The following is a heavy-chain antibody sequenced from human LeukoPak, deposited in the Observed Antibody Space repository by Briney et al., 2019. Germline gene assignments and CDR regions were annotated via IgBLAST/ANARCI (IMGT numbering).Heavy chain of an antibody. CDR2: IIPIFGTA. D-gene: IGHD4-23*01. V-gene: IGHV1-69*01. CDR1: GGTFSSYA. Sequence: GSSVKVSCKASGGTFSSYAISWVRQAPGQGLEWMGGIIPIFGTANYAQKFQGRVTITADESTSTAYMELSSLRSEDTAVYYCARTGGGGAGPNEEYYFDYWGQGTLVTVSS. CDR3: ARTGGGGAGPNEEYYFDY. J-gene: IGHJ4*02.